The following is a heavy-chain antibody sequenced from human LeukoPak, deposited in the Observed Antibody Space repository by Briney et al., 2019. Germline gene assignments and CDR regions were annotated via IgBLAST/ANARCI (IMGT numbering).Heavy chain of an antibody. CDR2: IYYSGST. CDR3: VRGLPYYDSSGYHDY. V-gene: IGHV4-59*01. J-gene: IGHJ4*02. CDR1: GGSISSYY. D-gene: IGHD3-22*01. Sequence: SETLSLTCTVSGGSISSYYWSWIRQPPGKGLEWIGYIYYSGSTNYNPSLKSRVTISVDTSKNQFSLKLSSVTAADTAVYYCVRGLPYYDSSGYHDYWGQGTLVTVSS.